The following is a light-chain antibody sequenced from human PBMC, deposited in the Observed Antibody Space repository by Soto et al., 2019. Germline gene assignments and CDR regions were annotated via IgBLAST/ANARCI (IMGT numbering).Light chain of an antibody. V-gene: IGKV3-20*01. CDR2: DTS. J-gene: IGKJ1*01. CDR1: QSVSNNY. CDR3: QQYGRTPWT. Sequence: EIVLTQSPGTLSLSPGERATLSCRASQSVSNNYLAWYQQKPGQAPRLLIYDTSTRATGIPARFSGSGSGTDFTLTISRLEPEDFAVYYCQQYGRTPWTFGQGTKVDIK.